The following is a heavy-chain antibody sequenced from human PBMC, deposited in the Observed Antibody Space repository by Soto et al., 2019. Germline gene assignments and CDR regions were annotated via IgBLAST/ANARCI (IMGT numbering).Heavy chain of an antibody. CDR2: IWYDGSNK. CDR3: AKPGVGWSKGEDYFDY. J-gene: IGHJ4*02. Sequence: PGGSLRLSCAASGFTFSSYGMHWVRQAPGKGLEWVAVIWYDGSNKYYADSVKGRFTFSRDNSKNTLYLQMNSLRAEDTAVYYCAKPGVGWSKGEDYFDYWGQGTLVTVSS. CDR1: GFTFSSYG. V-gene: IGHV3-30*02. D-gene: IGHD6-19*01.